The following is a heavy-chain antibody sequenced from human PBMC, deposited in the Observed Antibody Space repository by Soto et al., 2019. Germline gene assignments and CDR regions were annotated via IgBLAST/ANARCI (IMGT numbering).Heavy chain of an antibody. CDR3: ARHPTQYNWVFDY. J-gene: IGHJ4*02. V-gene: IGHV4-59*08. Sequence: SETLSLTCTVSGGSISSYYWSWIRQPPGKGLEWIGYIYYSGSTNYNPSLKSRVTISVDTSKNQFSLKLSSVTAADTAVYYCARHPTQYNWVFDYWGQGTLVTVSS. CDR1: GGSISSYY. D-gene: IGHD1-1*01. CDR2: IYYSGST.